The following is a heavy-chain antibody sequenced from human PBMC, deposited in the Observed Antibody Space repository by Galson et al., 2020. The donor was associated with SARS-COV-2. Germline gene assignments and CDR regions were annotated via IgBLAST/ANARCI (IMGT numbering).Heavy chain of an antibody. Sequence: GGSLRLSCAASGFIFSSHGMHWVRQAPGKGLEWVALIWYDGSNKHYGDSVKGRFTISRDNSKNTLDLEMNSLGAEDTAVYFCARGGGGNGYSYCIDYWGQGTLVTVSS. J-gene: IGHJ4*02. CDR3: ARGGGGNGYSYCIDY. V-gene: IGHV3-33*01. CDR2: IWYDGSNK. CDR1: GFIFSSHG. D-gene: IGHD5-18*01.